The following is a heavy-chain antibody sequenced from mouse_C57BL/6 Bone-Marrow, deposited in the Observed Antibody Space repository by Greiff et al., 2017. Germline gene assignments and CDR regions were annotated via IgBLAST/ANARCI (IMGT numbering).Heavy chain of an antibody. D-gene: IGHD2-10*01. Sequence: VHVKQSGPGLAKPSQTLSLTCSVTGYSITSDYWNWIRKFPGNKLEYMGYISYSGSTYYNPSLKSRISITRDTSKNQYYLQLNSVTTEDTATYYCARGRTSYSYYGSHYYAMDYWGQGTSVTVSS. CDR2: ISYSGST. CDR1: GYSITSDY. CDR3: ARGRTSYSYYGSHYYAMDY. V-gene: IGHV3-8*01. J-gene: IGHJ4*01.